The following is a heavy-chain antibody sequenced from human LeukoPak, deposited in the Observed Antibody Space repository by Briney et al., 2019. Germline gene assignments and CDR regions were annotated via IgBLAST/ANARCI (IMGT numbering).Heavy chain of an antibody. D-gene: IGHD2-2*01. J-gene: IGHJ2*01. Sequence: ASETLSLTCTASGGSISSSSYYWGWIRQPPGKGLEWIGSIYYSGSTYYNPSLKSRVTISVDTSKNQFSLKLSSVTAADTAVYYCARDIVVVPAAFDEYFDLWGRGTLVTVSS. V-gene: IGHV4-39*07. CDR3: ARDIVVVPAAFDEYFDL. CDR2: IYYSGST. CDR1: GGSISSSSYY.